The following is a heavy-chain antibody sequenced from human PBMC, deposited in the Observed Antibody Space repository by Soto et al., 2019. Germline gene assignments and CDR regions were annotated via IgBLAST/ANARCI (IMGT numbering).Heavy chain of an antibody. D-gene: IGHD4-17*01. CDR1: GFTFSSYA. J-gene: IGHJ6*03. CDR3: AKAATTVTTTYYYYMDV. V-gene: IGHV3-23*01. Sequence: GGSLRLSCAASGFTFSSYAMSWVRQAPGKGLEWVSGISGSGGSTYYADSVRGRFTISRDNSKNTLYLQMNSLRAEDTAAYYCAKAATTVTTTYYYYMDVWGKGTTVTVSS. CDR2: ISGSGGST.